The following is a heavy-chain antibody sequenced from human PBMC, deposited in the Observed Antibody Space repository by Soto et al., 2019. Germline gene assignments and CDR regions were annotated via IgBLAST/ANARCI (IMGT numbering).Heavy chain of an antibody. J-gene: IGHJ3*01. CDR2: IYYSGST. CDR3: ARDRLAADAAEVAFDF. CDR1: GGSISSYY. Sequence: TSETLSLTCTVSGGSISSYYWSWIRQPPGKGLEWIGYIYYSGSTNYNPSLKSRVTISVDTSKNQFSLKLSSVTAADTAVYYCARDRLAADAAEVAFDFWGRGTMVTVSS. V-gene: IGHV4-59*01. D-gene: IGHD6-25*01.